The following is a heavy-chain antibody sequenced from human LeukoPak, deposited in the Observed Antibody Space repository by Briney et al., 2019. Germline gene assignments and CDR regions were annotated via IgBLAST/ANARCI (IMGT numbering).Heavy chain of an antibody. J-gene: IGHJ4*02. V-gene: IGHV1-69*04. Sequence: SVKVSCKASGGTFSSYAISWVRQAPGQGLEWMGRIIPILGIANYAQKFQGRVTITADKYTSTAYIELSSLRSEDTAVYYCAREEANYYDSSGTTYWGQGTLVTVSS. D-gene: IGHD3-22*01. CDR2: IIPILGIA. CDR3: AREEANYYDSSGTTY. CDR1: GGTFSSYA.